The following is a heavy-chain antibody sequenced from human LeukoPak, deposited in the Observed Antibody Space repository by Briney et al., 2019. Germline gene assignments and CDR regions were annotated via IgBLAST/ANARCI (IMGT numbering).Heavy chain of an antibody. D-gene: IGHD4-17*01. J-gene: IGHJ6*02. CDR2: IYPVDSDT. Sequence: GESLKISCKASGYSFTFTKNWIGWVRQVPGKGLEWMGIIYPVDSDTRHNPSFQGQVTISVDKSISTSYLQWSSLKASDTAIYYCARHLATVTASRQYSYYGMDVWGQGTTVTVSS. V-gene: IGHV5-51*01. CDR1: GYSFTFTKNW. CDR3: ARHLATVTASRQYSYYGMDV.